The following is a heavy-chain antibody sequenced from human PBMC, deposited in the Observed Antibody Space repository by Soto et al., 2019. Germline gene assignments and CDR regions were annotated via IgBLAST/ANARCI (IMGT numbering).Heavy chain of an antibody. CDR1: GASISVHSYY. CDR3: TRRYNWNDKYFDP. V-gene: IGHV4-39*01. Sequence: ETLSLTCTVSGASISVHSYYWTWIRQPPGKGLEWIGSSYYSGTTYFNPSLKSRATISVDTSKNQFSLRLTSVTAADTAIYYCTRRYNWNDKYFDPWGPGALVTVSS. CDR2: SYYSGTT. D-gene: IGHD1-20*01. J-gene: IGHJ5*02.